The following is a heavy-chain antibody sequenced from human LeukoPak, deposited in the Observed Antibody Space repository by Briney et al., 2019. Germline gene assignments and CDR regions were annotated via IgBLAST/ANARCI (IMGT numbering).Heavy chain of an antibody. J-gene: IGHJ4*02. D-gene: IGHD3-16*02. Sequence: GGSLRLSCAASGFTFNTYAMSWVRQAPGKGLEWVAYMKQDGSEIYYVDSVKGRFTISRDNANNSLYLQMNSLRAEDTALYYCARGVYQFDYWGQGTLVTVSS. CDR2: MKQDGSEI. CDR3: ARGVYQFDY. V-gene: IGHV3-7*01. CDR1: GFTFNTYA.